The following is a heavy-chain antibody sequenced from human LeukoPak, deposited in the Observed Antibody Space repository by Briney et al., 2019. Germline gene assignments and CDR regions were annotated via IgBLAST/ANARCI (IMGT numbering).Heavy chain of an antibody. CDR2: IYYSGST. V-gene: IGHV4-39*07. Sequence: PSETLSLTCTVSGGSISSSSYYWGWIRQPPGKGLEWIGSIYYSGSTYYNPSLKSRVTISVDTSKNQFSLKLSSVTAADTAVYYCARDITWVNLGYCSGGTCHRYFDLWGRGTLVTVSS. J-gene: IGHJ2*01. D-gene: IGHD2-15*01. CDR1: GGSISSSSYY. CDR3: ARDITWVNLGYCSGGTCHRYFDL.